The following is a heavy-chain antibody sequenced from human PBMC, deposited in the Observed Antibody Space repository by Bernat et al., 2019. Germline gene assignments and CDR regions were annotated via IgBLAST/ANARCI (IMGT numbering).Heavy chain of an antibody. D-gene: IGHD6-6*01. J-gene: IGHJ4*02. CDR2: IWYDGSNK. Sequence: QVQLVESGGGVVRPGRSLRLSCAASGFTFSSYGMHWVRQAPGKGLEWVAVIWYDGSNKYYADSVKGRFTISRDNSKNTLYLQMNSLRAEDTAVYYCASSIAARHTELDYWGQGTLVTVSS. CDR3: ASSIAARHTELDY. V-gene: IGHV3-33*01. CDR1: GFTFSSYG.